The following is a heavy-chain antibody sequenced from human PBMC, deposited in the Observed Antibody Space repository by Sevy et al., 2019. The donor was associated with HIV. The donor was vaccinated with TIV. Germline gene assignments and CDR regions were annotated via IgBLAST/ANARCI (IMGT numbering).Heavy chain of an antibody. V-gene: IGHV3-7*03. Sequence: GGSLRLSCAASGFTFSTNWMSWVRQAPGKGLEWVANIKKDGSEKYYVDSVKGRFTISRDNAKNALYLQMRSLRAEDTAVYYCARDCSSTSCLWGLDVWGQGTTVTVSS. CDR2: IKKDGSEK. CDR1: GFTFSTNW. D-gene: IGHD2-2*01. J-gene: IGHJ6*02. CDR3: ARDCSSTSCLWGLDV.